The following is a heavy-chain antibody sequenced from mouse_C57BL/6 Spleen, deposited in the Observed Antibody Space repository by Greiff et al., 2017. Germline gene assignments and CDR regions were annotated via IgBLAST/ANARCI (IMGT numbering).Heavy chain of an antibody. J-gene: IGHJ3*01. CDR1: GYTFTSYW. V-gene: IGHV1-74*01. CDR3: AIYAYDEGFAY. Sequence: QVQLQQPGAELVKPGASVKVSCKASGYTFTSYWMHWVKQRPGQGLEWIGRLHPSDGDTNYNQKFKGKATVTVDKSSSTAYMQLSSLTSEDSAVYDCAIYAYDEGFAYWGQGTLVTVSA. CDR2: LHPSDGDT. D-gene: IGHD2-2*01.